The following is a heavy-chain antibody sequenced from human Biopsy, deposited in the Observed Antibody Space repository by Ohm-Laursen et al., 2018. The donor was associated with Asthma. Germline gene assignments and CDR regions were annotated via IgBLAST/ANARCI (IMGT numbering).Heavy chain of an antibody. Sequence: SLRLSCVAFGFTFSSYSMNWVRQAPGKGLEWVSSISSSSSYIYYADSVKGRFTISRDNAKNSLYLQMNSLRAEDTAVYYCARDRYGDYVGWFDPWGQGTLVTVSS. CDR3: ARDRYGDYVGWFDP. J-gene: IGHJ5*02. CDR2: ISSSSSYI. D-gene: IGHD4-17*01. CDR1: GFTFSSYS. V-gene: IGHV3-21*01.